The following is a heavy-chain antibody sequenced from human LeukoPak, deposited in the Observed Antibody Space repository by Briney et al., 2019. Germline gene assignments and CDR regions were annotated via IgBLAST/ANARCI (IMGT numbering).Heavy chain of an antibody. CDR2: IWYDGSNK. CDR3: ARQLERRGWFDP. Sequence: GGSLRLSCAASGFTFSSYGMHWVRQAPGKGLEWVAVIWYDGSNKYYADSVKGRFTISRDNSKNTLYLQMNSLRAEDTAVCYCARQLERRGWFDPWGQGTLVTVSS. D-gene: IGHD1-1*01. V-gene: IGHV3-33*01. J-gene: IGHJ5*02. CDR1: GFTFSSYG.